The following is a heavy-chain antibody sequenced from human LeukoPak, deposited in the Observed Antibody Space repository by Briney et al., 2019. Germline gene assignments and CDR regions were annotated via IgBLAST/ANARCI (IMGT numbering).Heavy chain of an antibody. V-gene: IGHV1-69*04. J-gene: IGHJ6*02. CDR1: GGNFSSYA. D-gene: IGHD2-2*01. Sequence: SVKVSCKASGGNFSSYAISWVRQAPGQGLEWMGRIIPILGIANYAQKFQGRVTITADKSTSTAYMELSSLRSEDTAVYYCARCSSTSCPGGSGMDVWGQGTTVTVSS. CDR2: IIPILGIA. CDR3: ARCSSTSCPGGSGMDV.